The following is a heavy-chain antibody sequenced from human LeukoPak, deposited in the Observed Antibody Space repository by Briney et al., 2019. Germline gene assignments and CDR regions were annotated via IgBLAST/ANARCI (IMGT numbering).Heavy chain of an antibody. CDR2: IYHSGST. CDR1: GGSISSSNW. CDR3: ASPEVGATDFQH. D-gene: IGHD1-26*01. J-gene: IGHJ1*01. Sequence: SETLSLTCAVSGGSISSSNWWSWVRQPPGKGLEWIGEIYHSGSTNYNPSLKSRVTISVDTSKNQFSLKLSSVTAADTAVYYCASPEVGATDFQHWGQGTLVTVSS. V-gene: IGHV4-4*02.